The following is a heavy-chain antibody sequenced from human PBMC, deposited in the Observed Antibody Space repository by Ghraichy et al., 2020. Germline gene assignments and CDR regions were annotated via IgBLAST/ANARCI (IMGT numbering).Heavy chain of an antibody. D-gene: IGHD3-22*01. V-gene: IGHV3-21*01. J-gene: IGHJ4*02. CDR2: ISSSSSYI. Sequence: GGSLRLSCAASGFTFSSYSMNWVRQAPGKGLEWVSSISSSSSYIYYADSVKGRFTISRDNAKNSLYLQMNSLRAEDTAVYYCARDLRHYYDSSGYYYGLDYWGQGTLVTVSS. CDR1: GFTFSSYS. CDR3: ARDLRHYYDSSGYYYGLDY.